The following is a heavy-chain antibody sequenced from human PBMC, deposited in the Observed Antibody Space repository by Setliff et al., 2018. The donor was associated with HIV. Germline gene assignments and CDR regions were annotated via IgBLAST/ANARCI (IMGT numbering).Heavy chain of an antibody. V-gene: IGHV4-34*01. CDR2: ISHSGSSGST. CDR3: ARVLWGNPRD. CDR1: GGSFSDHY. Sequence: PSETLSLTCAVYGGSFSDHYWNWIRQAPGKGLEWIGEISHSGSSGSTNYNPSLKSRLTISIDTSKNQFSLKLNSVTAADTAVYYCARVLWGNPRDWGQGTLVTSPQ. D-gene: IGHD7-27*01. J-gene: IGHJ4*02.